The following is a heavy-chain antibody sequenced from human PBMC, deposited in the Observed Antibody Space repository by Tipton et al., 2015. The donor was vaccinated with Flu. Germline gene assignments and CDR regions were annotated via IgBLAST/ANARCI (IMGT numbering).Heavy chain of an antibody. V-gene: IGHV1-18*04. J-gene: IGHJ4*02. D-gene: IGHD6-13*01. CDR1: GYTFTNYG. CDR2: ISDDTVNT. Sequence: QSGPEVKKPGASVKVSCKASGYTFTNYGITWVRQAPGQGLEWMGWISDDTVNTNYAQRFQGRVTMTTDTSTSTAYMELRSLRSDDTAVYYCARKGSSWPEDYWGQGTLVTVSS. CDR3: ARKGSSWPEDY.